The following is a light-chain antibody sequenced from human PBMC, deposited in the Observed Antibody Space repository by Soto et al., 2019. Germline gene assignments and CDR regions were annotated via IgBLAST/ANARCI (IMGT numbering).Light chain of an antibody. V-gene: IGLV4-60*03. CDR3: ETWDSHTRV. J-gene: IGLJ2*01. CDR2: IEGSGSY. CDR1: SGHSGYI. Sequence: QTVVTQSSSASVSLGSSVKLTCTLSSGHSGYIIAWHQQQPGKAPRYLMKIEGSGSYDRGSGVPDRFSGSSSGADRYLTISNLQSEDEADYYCETWDSHTRVFGGGTKLTVL.